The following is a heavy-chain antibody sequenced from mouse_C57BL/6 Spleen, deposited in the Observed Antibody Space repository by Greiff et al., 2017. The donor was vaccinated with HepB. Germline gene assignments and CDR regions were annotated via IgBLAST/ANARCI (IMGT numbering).Heavy chain of an antibody. J-gene: IGHJ4*01. CDR1: GYSFTGYY. CDR2: INPSTGGT. V-gene: IGHV1-42*01. D-gene: IGHD2-3*01. Sequence: EVKLQESGPELVKPGASVKISCKASGYSFTGYYMNWVKQSPEKSLEWIGEINPSTGGTTYNQKFKAKATLTVDKSSSTAYMQLKSLTSEDSAVYYCARFPDGYYEGAMDYWGQGTSVTVSS. CDR3: ARFPDGYYEGAMDY.